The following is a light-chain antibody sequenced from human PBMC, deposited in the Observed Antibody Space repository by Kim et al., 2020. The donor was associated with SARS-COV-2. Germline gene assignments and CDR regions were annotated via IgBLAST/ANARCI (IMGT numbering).Light chain of an antibody. CDR3: QSYDYSLDGSYV. CDR2: DST. Sequence: VTIACTGSSSNIGARYDVHWYQHLPGAAPTLLIYDSTNRPSGVPDRFSGSKSGTSASLTITALQTEDEADYYCQSYDYSLDGSYVFGTGTKVTVL. CDR1: SSNIGARYD. V-gene: IGLV1-40*01. J-gene: IGLJ1*01.